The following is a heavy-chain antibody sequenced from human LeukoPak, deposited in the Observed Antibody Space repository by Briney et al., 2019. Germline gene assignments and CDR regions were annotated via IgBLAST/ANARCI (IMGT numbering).Heavy chain of an antibody. D-gene: IGHD3-10*01. CDR3: ARDLFDYYGSGSWGEFDY. V-gene: IGHV1-69*04. Sequence: SVKVSCKASGGTFSSYAISWVRQAPGQGLEWMGRIIPILGIANYAQKFQGRVTITADKSTSTAYMELSSLRSEDTAVYYCARDLFDYYGSGSWGEFDYWGQGTLVTVSS. CDR1: GGTFSSYA. CDR2: IIPILGIA. J-gene: IGHJ4*02.